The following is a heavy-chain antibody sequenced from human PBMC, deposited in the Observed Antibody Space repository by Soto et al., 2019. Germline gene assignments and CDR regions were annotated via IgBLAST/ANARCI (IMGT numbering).Heavy chain of an antibody. Sequence: ASVKVSCKASGYTFTSYYMHWVRQAPGQGLEWMGIINPSGGSTSYAQKFQGRVTMTRDTSTSTVYMELSSLRSEDTAVYYCARDPAYDFWSGYPYYYYYGMDVWGQGTTVTVPS. V-gene: IGHV1-46*01. CDR1: GYTFTSYY. J-gene: IGHJ6*02. CDR2: INPSGGST. D-gene: IGHD3-3*01. CDR3: ARDPAYDFWSGYPYYYYYGMDV.